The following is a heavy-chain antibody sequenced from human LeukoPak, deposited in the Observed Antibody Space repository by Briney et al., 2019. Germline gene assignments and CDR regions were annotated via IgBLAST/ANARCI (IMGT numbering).Heavy chain of an antibody. CDR1: GGSISSYY. CDR2: IYYSGST. CDR3: ARDRSWFGELSGGNWFDP. V-gene: IGHV4-59*01. J-gene: IGHJ5*02. Sequence: SETLSLTCTVSGGSISSYYWSWIRQPPGKGLEWIGYIYYSGSTNYNPSLKSRVTISVDTSKNQFSLKLSSVTAADTAVYYCARDRSWFGELSGGNWFDPWGQGTLVTVSS. D-gene: IGHD3-10*01.